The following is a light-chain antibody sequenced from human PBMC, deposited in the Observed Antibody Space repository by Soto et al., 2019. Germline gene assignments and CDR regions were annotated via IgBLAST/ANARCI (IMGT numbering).Light chain of an antibody. CDR1: QSVSSN. V-gene: IGKV3-15*01. Sequence: EIVMTQSPATLSVSPGERATLSCRASQSVSSNLAWYQQKPGQAPRLLIYGASTRATVIPARFSGSGSGTEFTLTISSLQSEDFAVYYCRQYNNWPPWTFGQGTKVEIK. CDR3: RQYNNWPPWT. J-gene: IGKJ1*01. CDR2: GAS.